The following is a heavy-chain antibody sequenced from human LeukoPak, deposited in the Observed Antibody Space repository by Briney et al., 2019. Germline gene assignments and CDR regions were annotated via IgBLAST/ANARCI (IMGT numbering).Heavy chain of an antibody. CDR1: GDSVSSNSAA. CDR3: ARGALKWELPPIRARKSYYFDY. D-gene: IGHD1-26*01. CDR2: TYYRSKWYN. V-gene: IGHV6-1*01. Sequence: SQTLSLTCAISGDSVSSNSAAWNWIRQSPSRGLEWLGRTYYRSKWYNDYAVSVKSRMTINPDTSKNQFSLQLNSVTAADTAVYYCARGALKWELPPIRARKSYYFDYWGQGTLVTVSS. J-gene: IGHJ4*02.